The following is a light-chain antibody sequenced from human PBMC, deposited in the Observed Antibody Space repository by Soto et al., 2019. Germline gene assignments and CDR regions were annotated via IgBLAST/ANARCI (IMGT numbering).Light chain of an antibody. CDR3: LSYRASSTFV. Sequence: QSALTQPASVSGSPGQSITISCNGTSSDIGAYNSVSWYQQHPGKAPKLIVFQVSFRPSAVSDRFSGSKSDNTASLTISGLQTEDEADYYCLSYRASSTFVFGTGTKVTVL. V-gene: IGLV2-14*01. CDR2: QVS. CDR1: SSDIGAYNS. J-gene: IGLJ1*01.